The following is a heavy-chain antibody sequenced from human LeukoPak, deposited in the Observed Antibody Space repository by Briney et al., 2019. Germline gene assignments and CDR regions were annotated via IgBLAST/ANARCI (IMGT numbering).Heavy chain of an antibody. CDR3: ARDRNSYDILTGYDYYYYGMDV. CDR1: GGSISSYY. CDR2: IYYSGST. V-gene: IGHV4-59*01. Sequence: PSETLSLTCTVSGGSISSYYWSWIRQPPGKGLEWIGYIYYSGSTNYNPSLKSRVTISVDASKNQFSLKLSSVTAAGTAVYYCARDRNSYDILTGYDYYYYGMDVWGQGTTVTVSS. J-gene: IGHJ6*02. D-gene: IGHD3-9*01.